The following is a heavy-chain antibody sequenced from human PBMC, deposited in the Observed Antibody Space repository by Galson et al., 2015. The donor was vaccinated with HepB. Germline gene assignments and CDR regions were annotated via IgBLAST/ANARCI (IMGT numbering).Heavy chain of an antibody. CDR3: TRQTGWFGELFFDY. D-gene: IGHD3-10*01. Sequence: LRLSCAASGFTFSNAWMSWVRQAPGKGLEWVGRIKSKTDGGTTDYAAPVKGRFTISRDDSKNTLYLQMNSLKTEGTAVYYCTRQTGWFGELFFDYWGQGTLVTVSS. CDR2: IKSKTDGGTT. CDR1: GFTFSNAW. J-gene: IGHJ4*02. V-gene: IGHV3-15*01.